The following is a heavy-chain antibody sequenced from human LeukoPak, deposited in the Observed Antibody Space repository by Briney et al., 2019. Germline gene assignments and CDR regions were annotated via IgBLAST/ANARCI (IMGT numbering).Heavy chain of an antibody. CDR1: GGSISSYY. CDR3: ARHIYNYYDSSGYYYFDY. Sequence: PSDTLSLTCTVSGGSISSYYWSWIRQPPGKGLEWIGYIYYSGSTYYNPSLKSRVTISVDTSKNQFSLKLSSVTAADTAVYYCARHIYNYYDSSGYYYFDYWGQGTLVTVSS. CDR2: IYYSGST. J-gene: IGHJ4*02. D-gene: IGHD3-22*01. V-gene: IGHV4-59*08.